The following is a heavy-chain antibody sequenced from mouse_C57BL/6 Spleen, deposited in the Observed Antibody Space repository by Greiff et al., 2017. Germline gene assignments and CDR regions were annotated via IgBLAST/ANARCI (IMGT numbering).Heavy chain of an antibody. CDR1: GYTFPDYY. CDR2: IYPGSGNT. Sequence: VQLQQSGAELVRPGASVKLSCKASGYTFPDYYINWVKQRPGQGLEWIARIYPGSGNTYYNEKFKGKATLTAEKSSSTAYMQPSILTSEDSAVYFCATTVVATDYAMDYWGQGTSVTVSS. CDR3: ATTVVATDYAMDY. J-gene: IGHJ4*01. D-gene: IGHD1-1*01. V-gene: IGHV1-76*01.